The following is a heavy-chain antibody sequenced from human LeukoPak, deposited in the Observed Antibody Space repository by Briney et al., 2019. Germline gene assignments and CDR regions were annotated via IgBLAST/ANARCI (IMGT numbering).Heavy chain of an antibody. Sequence: PGGSLRLSCAAPGFTFSTYAMSWVRQAPGKGLEWVSAISGSDGSTYYADSVKGRFTISRDNSKNTLFLQMNSLRGEDTAVYYCAKLEASAVEVIDYWGQGTLVTVSS. CDR3: AKLEASAVEVIDY. D-gene: IGHD6-13*01. CDR2: ISGSDGST. V-gene: IGHV3-23*01. J-gene: IGHJ4*02. CDR1: GFTFSTYA.